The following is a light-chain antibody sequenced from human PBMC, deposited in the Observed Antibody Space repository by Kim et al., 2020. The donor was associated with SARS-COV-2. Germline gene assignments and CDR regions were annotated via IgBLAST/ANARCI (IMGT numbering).Light chain of an antibody. CDR3: QAWDSSTEAV. CDR1: KLGDKY. Sequence: ELTQPPSVSVSPGQTASITCSGDKLGDKYACWYQQKPGQSPVLVIYQDSKRPSGIPERFSGSNSGNTATLTISGTQAMDEADYYCQAWDSSTEAVFGTGTKVTVL. J-gene: IGLJ1*01. V-gene: IGLV3-1*01. CDR2: QDS.